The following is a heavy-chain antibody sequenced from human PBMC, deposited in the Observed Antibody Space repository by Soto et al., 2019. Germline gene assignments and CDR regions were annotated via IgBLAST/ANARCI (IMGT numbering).Heavy chain of an antibody. CDR1: GESFSGYS. Sequence: KPSETLSLTCAAYGESFSGYSWNWIRQPPGKGLEWIGKINHSGNTTYNPALGKSRFTISVGTSKNQFSLKLSSVTAAATDVYYCARGKTYCTGCSCFEYFDFCGHGPLVTVCS. D-gene: IGHD2-15*01. V-gene: IGHV4-34*01. CDR3: ARGKTYCTGCSCFEYFDF. J-gene: IGHJ5*01. CDR2: INHSGNT.